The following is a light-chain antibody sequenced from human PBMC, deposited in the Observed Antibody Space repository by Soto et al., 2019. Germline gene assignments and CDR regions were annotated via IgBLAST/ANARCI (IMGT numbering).Light chain of an antibody. J-gene: IGKJ1*01. Sequence: DIQLTQSPSFLSASVGDRVTITCRASQDISSYLAWYQQRPGKVPRFLTHSASTLQSGVPSRFSATGSGTTFTXTISSLQPEDIATYYCQQLNRFPRTFGQGTKVEV. CDR2: SAS. V-gene: IGKV1-9*01. CDR1: QDISSY. CDR3: QQLNRFPRT.